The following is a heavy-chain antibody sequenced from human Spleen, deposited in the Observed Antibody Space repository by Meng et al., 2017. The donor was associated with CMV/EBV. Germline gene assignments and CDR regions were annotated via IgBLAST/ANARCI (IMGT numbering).Heavy chain of an antibody. J-gene: IGHJ4*02. CDR1: GFTFSSYA. CDR3: ARDLGSNYYGSGSPDY. CDR2: ISYDGSNT. V-gene: IGHV3-30*15. Sequence: GGSLRLSCAASGFTFSSYAMHWVRQAPGKGLEWVAVISYDGSNTYYADSVKGRFTISRDTSKNTLYLQMSTLRTEDTAVYYCARDLGSNYYGSGSPDYWGQGTLVTVSS. D-gene: IGHD3-10*01.